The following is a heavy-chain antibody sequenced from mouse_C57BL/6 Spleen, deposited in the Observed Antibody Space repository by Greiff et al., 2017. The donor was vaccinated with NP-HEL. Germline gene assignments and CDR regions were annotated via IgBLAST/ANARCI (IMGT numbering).Heavy chain of an antibody. CDR3: VRQGAQATYFDY. V-gene: IGHV10-1*01. CDR1: GFSFNTYA. J-gene: IGHJ2*01. CDR2: IRSKSNNYAT. D-gene: IGHD3-2*02. Sequence: EVQVVESGGGLVQPKGSLKLSCAASGFSFNTYAMNWVRQAPGKGLEWVARIRSKSNNYATYYADSVKDRFTISRDDSESMLYLQMNNLKTEDTAMYYCVRQGAQATYFDYWGQGTTLTVSS.